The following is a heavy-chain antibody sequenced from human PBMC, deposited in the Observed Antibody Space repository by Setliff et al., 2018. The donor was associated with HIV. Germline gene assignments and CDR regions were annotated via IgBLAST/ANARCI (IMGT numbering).Heavy chain of an antibody. D-gene: IGHD7-27*01. Sequence: PGGSLRLSCAGSGFTFSSYWMSWVRQAPGKGLEWVGRIKSRVDGETTAYAAPLKGRFTISRDDSKNTLYLQMDSLSTEDTAVYYCILLGMHGALNIWGQGTMVAVSS. J-gene: IGHJ3*02. CDR2: IKSRVDGETT. CDR1: GFTFSSYW. V-gene: IGHV3-15*01. CDR3: ILLGMHGALNI.